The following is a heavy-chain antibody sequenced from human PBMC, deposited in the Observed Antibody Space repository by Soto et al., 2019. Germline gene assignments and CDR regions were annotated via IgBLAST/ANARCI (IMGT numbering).Heavy chain of an antibody. J-gene: IGHJ4*02. D-gene: IGHD3-3*02. Sequence: SETLSLTCSVSGGSIRSGCYYWSWIRQHPGKGLEWIGYIYYNGSTYYNPSLKSRVTISVDTSKNQFSLKLSSVTAADTAVYYCSIAPSVNPSLLATRRVYFDYWGQGTLVTVSS. CDR2: IYYNGST. V-gene: IGHV4-31*03. CDR1: GGSIRSGCYY. CDR3: SIAPSVNPSLLATRRVYFDY.